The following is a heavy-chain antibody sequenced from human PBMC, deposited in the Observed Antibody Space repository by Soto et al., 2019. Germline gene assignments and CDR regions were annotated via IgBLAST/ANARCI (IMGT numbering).Heavy chain of an antibody. CDR2: IKSGGDVT. J-gene: IGHJ4*02. Sequence: EVRLLESGGGLVQPGGSLRLSCAASGFTFSYSAMNWVRQAPGKGLEWVASIKSGGDVTYYADSVKGRFTISRDNSKNTLFLDMNSLTVEDTATYYCAKAQQWVGDFDNWGQGTLVIVSS. V-gene: IGHV3-23*01. CDR1: GFTFSYSA. D-gene: IGHD6-19*01. CDR3: AKAQQWVGDFDN.